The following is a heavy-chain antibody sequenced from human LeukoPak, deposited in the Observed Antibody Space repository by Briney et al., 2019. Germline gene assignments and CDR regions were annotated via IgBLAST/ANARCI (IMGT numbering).Heavy chain of an antibody. CDR3: ARQHPTTGTTLDY. J-gene: IGHJ4*02. Sequence: PSETLSLTCTVSGGSISSSSYYWGWIRQPPGKGLEWIGSIYYSGSTYYNPSLKSRVTISVDTSKNQFSLKLSSVTAADTAVYYCARQHPTTGTTLDYWGQGTLVTVSS. CDR2: IYYSGST. V-gene: IGHV4-39*07. CDR1: GGSISSSSYY. D-gene: IGHD1-1*01.